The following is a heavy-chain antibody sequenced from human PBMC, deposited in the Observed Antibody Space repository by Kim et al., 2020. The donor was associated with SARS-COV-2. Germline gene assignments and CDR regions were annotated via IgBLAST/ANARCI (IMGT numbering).Heavy chain of an antibody. D-gene: IGHD6-13*01. V-gene: IGHV4-34*01. CDR3: ARGKGSSRHFVGY. J-gene: IGHJ4*02. Sequence: NPSHKSRVSISVDTSKIQFSLKLGSVTAADTVVYYCARGKGSSRHFVGYWGQGTLVTVSS.